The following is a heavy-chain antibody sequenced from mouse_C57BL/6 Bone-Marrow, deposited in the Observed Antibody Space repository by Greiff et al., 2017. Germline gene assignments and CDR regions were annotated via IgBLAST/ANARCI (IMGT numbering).Heavy chain of an antibody. CDR3: ASPTGTGAMDY. D-gene: IGHD4-1*02. Sequence: VQLQQSGAELVRPGTSVKVSCKASGYAFTNYLIEWVKQRPGQGLEWIGVINPGSGGTNYNEKFKGKATLTADKSSSTAYMQLSSLTSEDSAVYFCASPTGTGAMDYWGQGTSVTVSA. V-gene: IGHV1-54*01. J-gene: IGHJ4*01. CDR1: GYAFTNYL. CDR2: INPGSGGT.